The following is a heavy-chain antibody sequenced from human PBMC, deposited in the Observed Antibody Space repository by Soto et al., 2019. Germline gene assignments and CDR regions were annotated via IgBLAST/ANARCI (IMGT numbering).Heavy chain of an antibody. V-gene: IGHV4-59*01. CDR3: PEYRRTPAEGYTLDY. J-gene: IGHJ4*02. CDR2: VYYTGST. Sequence: PSETLSLTCTVSGDSIDNYYWSWIRQPPGKRLEWIGYVYYTGSTTYNPSLESRVAMSVDTSKNQFSLKLSSLSAADTAVYYCPEYRRTPAEGYTLDYWGRGTLVTVSS. CDR1: GDSIDNYY. D-gene: IGHD2-15*01.